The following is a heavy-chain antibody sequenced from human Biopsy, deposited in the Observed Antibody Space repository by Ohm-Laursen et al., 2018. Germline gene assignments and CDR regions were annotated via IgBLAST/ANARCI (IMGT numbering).Heavy chain of an antibody. V-gene: IGHV3-7*01. CDR1: GFTFRNYW. D-gene: IGHD6-13*01. CDR3: VRGSEFEGSNWPVDY. CDR2: IKQDGSEK. J-gene: IGHJ4*02. Sequence: SLRLSCSASGFTFRNYWMTWVRQAPGKGLEWVANIKQDGSEKYSVDSVKGRFTISRDNAKNLLYLQMNSLRAEDTAVYYCVRGSEFEGSNWPVDYWGQGTLVTVSS.